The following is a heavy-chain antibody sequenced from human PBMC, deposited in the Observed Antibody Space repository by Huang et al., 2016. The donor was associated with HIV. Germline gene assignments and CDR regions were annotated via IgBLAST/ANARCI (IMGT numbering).Heavy chain of an antibody. CDR1: GGSISSSIYY. Sequence: QLQLQESGPGVAKPSQTLSLTCAVSGGSISSSIYYWGWVRQPPGKGLEWMASLYYSGNTYVNSSRKSRVTISIDRSKKQFSLMLASVTAADTAVYYCARSGVSSYYFRPGCSYVDVWGKGTTVTVS. D-gene: IGHD3-3*01. V-gene: IGHV4-39*01. CDR2: LYYSGNT. J-gene: IGHJ6*03. CDR3: ARSGVSSYYFRPGCSYVDV.